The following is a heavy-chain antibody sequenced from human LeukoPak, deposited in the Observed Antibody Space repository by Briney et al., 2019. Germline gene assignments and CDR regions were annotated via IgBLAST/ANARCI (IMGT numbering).Heavy chain of an antibody. Sequence: ASETLSLTCTVSGGSISSGDYYWSWIRQPPGKGLEWIGYIYFSGSTYYNPSLKSRVTISVGTSKNQLSLKLSSVTAADTAVYYCARVAAGIGYFQHWGQGTLVTVSS. CDR2: IYFSGST. V-gene: IGHV4-30-4*01. CDR1: GGSISSGDYY. CDR3: ARVAAGIGYFQH. J-gene: IGHJ1*01. D-gene: IGHD1-26*01.